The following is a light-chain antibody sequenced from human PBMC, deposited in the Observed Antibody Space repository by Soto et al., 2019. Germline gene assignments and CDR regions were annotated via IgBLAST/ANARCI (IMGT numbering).Light chain of an antibody. V-gene: IGKV1-5*01. J-gene: IGKJ1*01. CDR2: DVS. Sequence: DIQMTQSPSTLSASVGDRVTITCRASQSISSWLAWYQQKPGQAPRLLIYDVSSLQSGVPSRFSGSGSGTEFTLTISSLQPDDFATYYCQQYNSYSTWTFGQGTKVDI. CDR3: QQYNSYSTWT. CDR1: QSISSW.